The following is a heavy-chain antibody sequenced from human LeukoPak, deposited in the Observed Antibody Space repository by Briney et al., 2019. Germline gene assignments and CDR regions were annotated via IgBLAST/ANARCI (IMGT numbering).Heavy chain of an antibody. D-gene: IGHD3-10*01. Sequence: QPGGSLRLSCAASGFTFSNYIMHWVRQAPGKGLEWMADISYDGANKDYANSVKGRCTISRDNSKNTLYLQMNSLRPEDTAVYYCARGPGALLHWGQGILVTVSS. V-gene: IGHV3-30-3*01. CDR2: ISYDGANK. CDR1: GFTFSNYI. J-gene: IGHJ4*02. CDR3: ARGPGALLH.